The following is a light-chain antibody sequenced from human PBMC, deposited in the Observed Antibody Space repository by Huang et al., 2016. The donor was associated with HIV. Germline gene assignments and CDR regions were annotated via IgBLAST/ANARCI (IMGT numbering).Light chain of an antibody. CDR3: QESDTWPRLT. CDR1: QSVSHY. CDR2: GAS. V-gene: IGKV3-11*01. Sequence: IVLTQSPASLSLSPGERATLSFRASQSVSHYLDWYQHKPGQPPRLLIYGASRRATDIPTRFNGTGSGTDFTLTISSLETEDSAVYYCQESDTWPRLTLGGGTKVEIK. J-gene: IGKJ4*01.